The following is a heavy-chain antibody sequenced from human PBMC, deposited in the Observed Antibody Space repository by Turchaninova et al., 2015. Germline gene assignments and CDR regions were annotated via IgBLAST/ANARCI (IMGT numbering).Heavy chain of an antibody. J-gene: IGHJ4*02. V-gene: IGHV4-34*01. CDR2: INHRGST. CDR3: AGGLGWLRGY. D-gene: IGHD3-9*01. CDR1: GGSFSGYY. Sequence: QVQLQQWGAGLLKPSETLSLTCAVYGGSFSGYYWSWIRQPPGQGLEGIGEINHRGSTNYNPSLRSRFTISVDTPKNQFSLKLSFVTAADTAVYYCAGGLGWLRGYCGQGTLVTVSS.